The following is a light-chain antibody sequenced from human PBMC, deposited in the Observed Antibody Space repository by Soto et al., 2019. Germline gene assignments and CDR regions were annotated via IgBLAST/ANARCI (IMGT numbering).Light chain of an antibody. J-gene: IGLJ3*02. V-gene: IGLV1-51*02. CDR2: ENN. Sequence: QSVLTQPPSVSAAPGQKVTISCSGSSSNIGNNYVSWYQQLPATAPKLLIYENNKRPSGIPDRFSGSKSGTSATLGITGLQTGDEADYYCGTWDSSLSALWVFGGGTKLTVL. CDR1: SSNIGNNY. CDR3: GTWDSSLSALWV.